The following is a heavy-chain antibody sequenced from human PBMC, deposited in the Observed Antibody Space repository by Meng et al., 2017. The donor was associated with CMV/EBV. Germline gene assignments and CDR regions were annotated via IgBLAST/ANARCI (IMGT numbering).Heavy chain of an antibody. CDR2: ISYDGSNK. D-gene: IGHD5-12*01. Sequence: FTFRSYAMNWDRQAPVKGLEWVTIISYDGSNKYYADSVKGRFTSSRDNSNNTLYLQMNSLRAEDTAVYYCARGYSAYDYRGANWFDPWGQGTLVTVSS. CDR1: FTFRSYA. J-gene: IGHJ5*02. V-gene: IGHV3-30*04. CDR3: ARGYSAYDYRGANWFDP.